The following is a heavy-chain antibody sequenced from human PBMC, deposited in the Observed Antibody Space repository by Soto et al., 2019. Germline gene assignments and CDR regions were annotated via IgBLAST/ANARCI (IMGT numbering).Heavy chain of an antibody. Sequence: QVQLVESGGGVVQPGRPLRLSCAASGFTFSSYAMHWVRQAPGKGLEWVAVISYDGSNKYYADSVKGRFTISRDNSKNTLYLQMNSLRAEDTAVYYCARDGYCSGGSCDGHSARGYYYYGMDVWGQGTTVTVSS. J-gene: IGHJ6*02. CDR3: ARDGYCSGGSCDGHSARGYYYYGMDV. CDR1: GFTFSSYA. CDR2: ISYDGSNK. D-gene: IGHD2-15*01. V-gene: IGHV3-30-3*01.